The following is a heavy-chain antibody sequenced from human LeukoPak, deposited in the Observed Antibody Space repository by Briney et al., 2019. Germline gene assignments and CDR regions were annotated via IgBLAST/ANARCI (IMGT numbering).Heavy chain of an antibody. D-gene: IGHD6-19*01. V-gene: IGHV1-8*01. CDR3: ARVGEVAVAGTTAEYFQH. Sequence: GASVKVSCKASGYTFTSYDINWVRQATGQGLEWMGRMNPNSGNTGYAQKFQGRVTMTRNTSISTAYMELSSLRSEDTAVYYCARVGEVAVAGTTAEYFQHWGQGTLVTVSS. CDR2: MNPNSGNT. J-gene: IGHJ1*01. CDR1: GYTFTSYD.